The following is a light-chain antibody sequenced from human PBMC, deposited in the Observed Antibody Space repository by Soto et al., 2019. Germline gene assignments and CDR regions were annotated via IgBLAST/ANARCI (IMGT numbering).Light chain of an antibody. V-gene: IGKV3-20*01. CDR3: QT. CDR1: QSVSSSY. Sequence: EIVLPQSPGTLSLSQGERATLSCRASQSVSSSYLAWYQQKPGQAPRLLIYGASSRATGIPDRFSGSESGTDFTLTISRLEPEDFAVYYCQTFGQGTKVEIK. J-gene: IGKJ1*01. CDR2: GAS.